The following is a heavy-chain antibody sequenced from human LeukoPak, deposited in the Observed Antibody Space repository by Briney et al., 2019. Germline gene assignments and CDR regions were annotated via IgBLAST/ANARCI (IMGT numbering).Heavy chain of an antibody. CDR1: GGSISSSSYY. V-gene: IGHV4-39*07. CDR3: ARDGAGTTVTTDSSDY. J-gene: IGHJ4*02. Sequence: SETLSLTCTVSGGSISSSSYYWGWIRQPPGKGLEWIGSIYYSGSTYYNPSLKSRVTISVDTSKNQFSLKLSSVTAADTAVYYCARDGAGTTVTTDSSDYWGQGTLVTVSS. CDR2: IYYSGST. D-gene: IGHD4-17*01.